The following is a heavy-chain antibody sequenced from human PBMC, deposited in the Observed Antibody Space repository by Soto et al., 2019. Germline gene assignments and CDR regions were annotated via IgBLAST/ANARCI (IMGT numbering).Heavy chain of an antibody. D-gene: IGHD2-2*01. Sequence: EVQLVESGGGLVKPGGSLRLSCAASGFTFSSYSMNWVRQAPGKGLEWVSSISSSSSYIYYADSVKGRFTISRDNAKNSLYLQMNSLRAEDTAVYYCAGKGPIVVVPAASNWFDPWGQGTLVTVSS. CDR1: GFTFSSYS. J-gene: IGHJ5*02. V-gene: IGHV3-21*01. CDR3: AGKGPIVVVPAASNWFDP. CDR2: ISSSSSYI.